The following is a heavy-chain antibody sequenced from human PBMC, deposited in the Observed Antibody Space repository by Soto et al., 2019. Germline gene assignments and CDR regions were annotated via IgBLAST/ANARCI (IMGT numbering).Heavy chain of an antibody. V-gene: IGHV4-59*01. CDR1: GGAISSYE. CDR3: ARSRDWFDP. J-gene: IGHJ5*02. CDR2: IYYSGST. Sequence: XAILSLPGTVSGGAISSYEWSWIRQPPGKGLEWIGYIYYSGSTNYNPSLKSRVTISVDTSKNQFSLKLSSVTAADTAVYYCARSRDWFDPWGQGTLVTVSS.